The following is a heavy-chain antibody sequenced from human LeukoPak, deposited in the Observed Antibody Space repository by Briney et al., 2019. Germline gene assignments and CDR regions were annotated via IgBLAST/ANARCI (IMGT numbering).Heavy chain of an antibody. CDR1: GGSFSGYY. CDR2: INHSGST. V-gene: IGHV4-34*01. J-gene: IGHJ4*02. Sequence: KSSETLSLTCAVYGGSFSGYYWSWIRQPPGKGLEWIGEINHSGSTNYNPSLKSRVTISVDTSKNQFSPKLSSVTAADTAVYYCARAGAPAYWGQGTLVTVSS. CDR3: ARAGAPAY. D-gene: IGHD2-2*01.